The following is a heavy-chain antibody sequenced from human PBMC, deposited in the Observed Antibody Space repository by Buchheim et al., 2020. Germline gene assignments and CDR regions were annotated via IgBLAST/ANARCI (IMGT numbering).Heavy chain of an antibody. D-gene: IGHD4-17*01. V-gene: IGHV1-46*01. CDR3: ARDKGGTTVTTPPAYYFDY. CDR1: GYTFTSYY. CDR2: INPSGGST. Sequence: QVQLVQSGAEVKKPGASVKVSCKASGYTFTSYYMHWVRQAPGQGLEWMGIINPSGGSTSYAQKFQGRVTMTRDTSPSTVYMELSSLRSEDTAVYYCARDKGGTTVTTPPAYYFDYWGQGTL. J-gene: IGHJ4*02.